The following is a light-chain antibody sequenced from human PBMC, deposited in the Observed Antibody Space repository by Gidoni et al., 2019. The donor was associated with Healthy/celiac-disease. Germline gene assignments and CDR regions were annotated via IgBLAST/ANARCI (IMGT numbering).Light chain of an antibody. CDR1: QSVSSN. J-gene: IGKJ4*01. Sequence: EIVMTQSPATLSVSPGERATLSCRASQSVSSNLAWYPQKPGQAPRLLIYGASTRATGIPARFSGSGSGTEFTLTISSLQSEDFAVYYCQRYNNWPPSTFGGGTKVEIK. V-gene: IGKV3-15*01. CDR2: GAS. CDR3: QRYNNWPPST.